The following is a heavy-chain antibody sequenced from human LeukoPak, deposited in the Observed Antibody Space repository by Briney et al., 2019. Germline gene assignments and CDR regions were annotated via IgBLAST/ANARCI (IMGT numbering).Heavy chain of an antibody. CDR3: ARGLVATPLDY. CDR2: IYYSGST. V-gene: IGHV4-59*01. J-gene: IGHJ4*02. Sequence: SETLSLTCTVSGGSISSYYWSWIRRPPGKGLEWIGYIYYSGSTNYNPSLKSRVTISVDTSKNQFSLKLSSVTAADTAVYYCARGLVATPLDYWGQGTLVTVSS. CDR1: GGSISSYY. D-gene: IGHD5-12*01.